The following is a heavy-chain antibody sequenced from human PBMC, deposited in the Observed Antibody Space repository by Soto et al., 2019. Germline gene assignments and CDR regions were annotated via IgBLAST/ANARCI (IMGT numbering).Heavy chain of an antibody. CDR2: IYYSGST. Sequence: SETLSLTWTVSGVSISRGDYYWSWIRQPPGKGLEWIGYIYYSGSTYYNPSLKSRVTISVDTSKNQFSLKLSSVTAADTAVYYCARVPSPPQNWFDPWGQGTLVTVSS. V-gene: IGHV4-30-4*01. CDR1: GVSISRGDYY. J-gene: IGHJ5*02. CDR3: ARVPSPPQNWFDP.